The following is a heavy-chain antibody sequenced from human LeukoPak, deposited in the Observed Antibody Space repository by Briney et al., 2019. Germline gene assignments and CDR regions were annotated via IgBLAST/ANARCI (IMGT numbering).Heavy chain of an antibody. CDR2: IWYDGSNK. CDR3: ARDPYSYGYFDY. V-gene: IGHV3-33*01. J-gene: IGHJ4*02. Sequence: RRSLRLSCAASGFTFSSYGMHWVRQAPGRGLEWVAVIWYDGSNKYYADSVKGRFTISRDNSKNTLYLQMNSLRAEDTAVYYCARDPYSYGYFDYWGQGTLVTVSS. CDR1: GFTFSSYG. D-gene: IGHD5-18*01.